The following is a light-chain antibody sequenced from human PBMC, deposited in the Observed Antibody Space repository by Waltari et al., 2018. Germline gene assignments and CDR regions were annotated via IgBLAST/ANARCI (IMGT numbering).Light chain of an antibody. V-gene: IGKV3-20*01. Sequence: EVLLTQSPGSLSLSPGDRATLSCRASQSVGSNSLAWYQQKPGQAPRLLIYAESSRATGIPGRFSGSGSGTDFTLTISRLEPEDFAVYFCQHYDPSPWTFGQGTKVEIK. J-gene: IGKJ1*01. CDR3: QHYDPSPWT. CDR2: AES. CDR1: QSVGSNS.